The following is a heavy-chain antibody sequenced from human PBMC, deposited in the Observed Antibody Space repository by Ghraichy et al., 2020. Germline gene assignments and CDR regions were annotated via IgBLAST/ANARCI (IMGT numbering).Heavy chain of an antibody. D-gene: IGHD5-18*01. CDR1: GFTVSSNY. J-gene: IGHJ3*02. Sequence: GSLRLSCAASGFTVSSNYMSWVRQAPGKGLEWVSVIYSGGSTYYADSVKGRFTISRDNSKNTLYLQMNSLRAEDTAVYYCARDKGYSYGGDAFDIWGQGTMVTVSS. CDR2: IYSGGST. V-gene: IGHV3-66*01. CDR3: ARDKGYSYGGDAFDI.